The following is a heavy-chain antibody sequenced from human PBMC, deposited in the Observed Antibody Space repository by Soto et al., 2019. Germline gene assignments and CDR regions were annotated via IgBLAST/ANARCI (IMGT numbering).Heavy chain of an antibody. Sequence: SATLSLTCTVSGGSISSGDYYWSWIRQPPGKGLEWIGYIYYSGSTYYNPSLKSRVTISVDTSKNQFSLKLSSVTAADTAVYYCARAGNYDFWSGEFDYWGQGTLVTVSS. CDR1: GGSISSGDYY. D-gene: IGHD3-3*01. V-gene: IGHV4-30-4*01. CDR2: IYYSGST. J-gene: IGHJ4*02. CDR3: ARAGNYDFWSGEFDY.